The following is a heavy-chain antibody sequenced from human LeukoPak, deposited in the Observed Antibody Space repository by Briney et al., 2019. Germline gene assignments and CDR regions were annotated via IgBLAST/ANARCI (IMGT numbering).Heavy chain of an antibody. CDR3: ARDINYDILTGYDY. CDR2: IKQDGSEK. J-gene: IGHJ4*02. Sequence: GGSLRLSCAASGFIFRNHGMHWVRQAPGKGLEWVANIKQDGSEKYYVDSVKGRFTISRDNAKNSLYLQMNSLRAEDTAVYYCARDINYDILTGYDYWGQGTLVTVSS. D-gene: IGHD3-9*01. CDR1: GFIFRNHG. V-gene: IGHV3-7*01.